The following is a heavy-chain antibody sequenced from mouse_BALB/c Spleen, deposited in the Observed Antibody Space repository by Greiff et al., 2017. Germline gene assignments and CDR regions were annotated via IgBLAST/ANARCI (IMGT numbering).Heavy chain of an antibody. CDR2: IRLKSNNYAT. V-gene: IGHV6-6*02. CDR3: TYGRGWFAY. Sequence: EVKLEESGGGLVQPGGSMKLSCVASGFTFSNYWMNWVRQSPEKGLEWVAEIRLKSNNYATHYAESVKGRFTISRDDSKSSVYLQMNNLRAEDTGIYYCTYGRGWFAYWGQGTLVTVSA. J-gene: IGHJ3*01. CDR1: GFTFSNYW. D-gene: IGHD1-1*01.